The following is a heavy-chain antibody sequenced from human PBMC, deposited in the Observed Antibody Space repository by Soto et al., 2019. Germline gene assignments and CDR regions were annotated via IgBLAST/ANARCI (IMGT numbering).Heavy chain of an antibody. D-gene: IGHD1-26*01. Sequence: SETLSLTCAVYCGSFSGYYWSWIRQPPGKGLEWIGEINHSGSTNYNPSLKSRVTISVDTSKNQFSLKLSSVTAADTAVYYCARGELRKYYYYYGMDVWGQGTTVTVSS. J-gene: IGHJ6*02. CDR1: CGSFSGYY. CDR2: INHSGST. V-gene: IGHV4-34*01. CDR3: ARGELRKYYYYYGMDV.